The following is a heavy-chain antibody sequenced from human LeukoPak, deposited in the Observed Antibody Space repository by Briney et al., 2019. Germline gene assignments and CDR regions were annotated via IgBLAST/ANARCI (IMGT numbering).Heavy chain of an antibody. Sequence: SKTLSLTCTVSGGSISSSSYYWGWIRQPPGKGLEWIGSIYYSGSTDYNPSLKSRVTISVDTSKNQFSLKLSSVTAADTAVYYCVRDRELAYWGQGILVTVSS. V-gene: IGHV4-39*07. CDR3: VRDRELAY. CDR2: IYYSGST. D-gene: IGHD1-1*01. CDR1: GGSISSSSYY. J-gene: IGHJ4*02.